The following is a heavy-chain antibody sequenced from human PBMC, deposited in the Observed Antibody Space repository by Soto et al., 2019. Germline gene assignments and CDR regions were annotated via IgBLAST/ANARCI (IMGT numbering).Heavy chain of an antibody. V-gene: IGHV4-30-2*01. D-gene: IGHD2-8*01. CDR1: GGSISSGDYS. J-gene: IGHJ5*02. CDR3: ARWWMYAPRFDP. Sequence: QLQLQESGSGLVKPSQTLSLTCAVSGGSISSGDYSWSWIRQPPGKGLEWIGYIYHSGSTYYNPSRKRRVTISVARPKNQCSLKLISVTAADTAVYYCARWWMYAPRFDPWGQGPLVTVPS. CDR2: IYHSGST.